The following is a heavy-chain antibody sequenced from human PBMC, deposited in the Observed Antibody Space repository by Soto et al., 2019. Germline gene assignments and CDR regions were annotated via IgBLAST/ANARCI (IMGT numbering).Heavy chain of an antibody. Sequence: EVQLLESGGGLLQPGGSRRLSCAASGFTFSSYAMSWVRQAPGKGLEWVSAISGSGGSTYYADSVKGRFTIYRDNSKNTLYLQMNSLSAEDTAVYYCSVTTGAFDIWGQGTMVTVSS. CDR3: SVTTGAFDI. CDR1: GFTFSSYA. V-gene: IGHV3-23*01. J-gene: IGHJ3*02. D-gene: IGHD4-17*01. CDR2: ISGSGGST.